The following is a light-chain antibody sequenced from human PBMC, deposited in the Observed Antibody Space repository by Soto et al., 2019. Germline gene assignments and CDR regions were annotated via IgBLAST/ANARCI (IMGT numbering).Light chain of an antibody. CDR1: QGIRND. CDR2: AAS. CDR3: LQKDFYPFT. V-gene: IGKV1-6*01. J-gene: IGKJ3*01. Sequence: ALQMTQSPSSLSASVGDRVTITCRASQGIRNDLDWFQQKPGKAPKLLIYAASNLQSGVPARFSGSGSGTDLTLTISSLQPEDFATYYCLQKDFYPFTFGPVTKVDIK.